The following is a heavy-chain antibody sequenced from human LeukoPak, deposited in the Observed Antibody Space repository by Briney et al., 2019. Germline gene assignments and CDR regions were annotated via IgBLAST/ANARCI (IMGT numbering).Heavy chain of an antibody. D-gene: IGHD6-19*01. CDR2: ISSSSSTI. J-gene: IGHJ4*02. V-gene: IGHV3-48*01. Sequence: GGSLRLSCAASGFTFSSYSMNWVRQAPGKGLEWVSYISSSSSTIYYADSVKGRFTISRDNTKNSLYLQMNSLRAEDTAMYYCARDEAVALFDYWGQGTLVTVSS. CDR3: ARDEAVALFDY. CDR1: GFTFSSYS.